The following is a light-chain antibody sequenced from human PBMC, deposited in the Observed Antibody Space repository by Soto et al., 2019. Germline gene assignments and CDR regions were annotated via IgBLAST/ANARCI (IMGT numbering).Light chain of an antibody. CDR3: QQCNKYLFT. V-gene: IGKV1D-13*01. CDR1: QGISSA. J-gene: IGKJ3*01. CDR2: DAS. Sequence: AIQLTQSPSSLSASVGDRVTITCRASQGISSALAWYQQKPGKAPKLLICDASSLESGVPSRFSGSGAGTDFTLTISSRQPEDFATYYCQQCNKYLFTFGPGTKVDMK.